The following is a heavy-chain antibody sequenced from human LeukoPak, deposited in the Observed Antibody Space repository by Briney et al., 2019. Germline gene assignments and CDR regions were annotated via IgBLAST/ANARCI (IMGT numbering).Heavy chain of an antibody. Sequence: ASVTVSCKASGYTFTSYGISWVRQATGHGLEWMGWMNPNSGNTGYAQKFQGRVTISRNPSIRKAYMELSSMRSEDTAVYYCGSGSNYEGWFDPWGQGILVTVSS. CDR1: GYTFTSYG. D-gene: IGHD4-11*01. V-gene: IGHV1-8*01. CDR2: MNPNSGNT. CDR3: GSGSNYEGWFDP. J-gene: IGHJ5*02.